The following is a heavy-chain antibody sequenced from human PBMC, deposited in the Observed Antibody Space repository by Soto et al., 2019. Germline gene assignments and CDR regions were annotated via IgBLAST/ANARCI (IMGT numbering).Heavy chain of an antibody. CDR3: ARGGSITMVRGRPYYYGMDV. V-gene: IGHV4-34*01. J-gene: IGHJ6*02. D-gene: IGHD3-10*01. CDR1: GGSFSGYY. Sequence: SETLSLTCAVYGGSFSGYYCSWICHPPGKGLEWIGEINHSGSTNYNPSLKSRVTISVDTSKNQFSLKLSSVTAADTAVYYCARGGSITMVRGRPYYYGMDVWGQGTTVT. CDR2: INHSGST.